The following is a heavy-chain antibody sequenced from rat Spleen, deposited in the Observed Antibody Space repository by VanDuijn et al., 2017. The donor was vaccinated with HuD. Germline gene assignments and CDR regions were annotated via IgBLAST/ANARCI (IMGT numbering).Heavy chain of an antibody. CDR3: ARHRGGVEDYFDY. CDR2: ISYEGSST. D-gene: IGHD4-3*01. Sequence: EVQLVESGGGLVQPGRSMKLSCAASGFTFSDYYMAWVRQAPKKGLEWVASISYEGSSTYYGDSVKGRFTISRDNAKSTLYLQMNSLRSEDTATYYCARHRGGVEDYFDYWGQGVMVTVSS. V-gene: IGHV5-22*01. CDR1: GFTFSDYY. J-gene: IGHJ2*01.